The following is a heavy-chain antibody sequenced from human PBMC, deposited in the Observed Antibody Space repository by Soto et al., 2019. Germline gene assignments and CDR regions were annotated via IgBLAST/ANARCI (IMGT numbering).Heavy chain of an antibody. CDR1: GFTFSSCT. CDR2: ISPSTSHI. J-gene: IGHJ6*02. Sequence: EVHLVESGGGLVKPGGSLRLSCAVSGFTFSSCTMNWVRQAPGKGLEWVSSISPSTSHIYYADSVKGRFTISRDNAKNSLFLQMNSLRAEDTAVYDCSGCSGGACHQNYGMDVWGQGTRVTVSS. D-gene: IGHD2-15*01. CDR3: SGCSGGACHQNYGMDV. V-gene: IGHV3-21*01.